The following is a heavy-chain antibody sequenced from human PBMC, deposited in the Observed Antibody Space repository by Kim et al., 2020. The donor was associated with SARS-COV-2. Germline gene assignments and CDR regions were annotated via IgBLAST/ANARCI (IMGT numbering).Heavy chain of an antibody. Sequence: GGSLRLSCAASGFTLSDDYIDWVRQAPGKGLEWVGRVGGKGRSYTTEYAASVKGRFTISRDDSENSLYLQMNSLKTEDTAVYFCARLPLQRGAYNLCWGLGTLVTVSS. CDR1: GFTLSDDY. J-gene: IGHJ4*02. CDR3: ARLPLQRGAYNLC. V-gene: IGHV3-72*01. CDR2: VGGKGRSYTT. D-gene: IGHD3-16*01.